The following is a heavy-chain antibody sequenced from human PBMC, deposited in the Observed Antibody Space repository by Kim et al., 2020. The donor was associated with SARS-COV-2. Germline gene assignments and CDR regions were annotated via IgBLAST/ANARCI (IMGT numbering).Heavy chain of an antibody. CDR2: ISGTAGNT. CDR1: GFTFSSYS. J-gene: IGHJ4*02. D-gene: IGHD6-6*01. Sequence: GGSLRLSCAASGFTFSSYSMSWVRQAPGKGLEWVSSISGTAGNTYYADSVMGRFTISRDNSKNTLYLQMNSLRAEDTAVYYCAKRGTSSTAARLYYFDYWGQGTLVTVSS. CDR3: AKRGTSSTAARLYYFDY. V-gene: IGHV3-23*01.